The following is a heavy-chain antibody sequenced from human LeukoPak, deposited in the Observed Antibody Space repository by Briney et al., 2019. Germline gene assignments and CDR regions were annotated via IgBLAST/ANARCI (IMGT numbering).Heavy chain of an antibody. J-gene: IGHJ6*03. D-gene: IGHD2-15*01. CDR2: IYPGDSNT. Sequence: PGESLKISCQGSGYRFTNYWIGWVRHVPGQGLGWMGIIYPGDSNTRYSPSFQGQVTISADKSISTAYLQWSSLKASDTAMYYCARSPYCSGVSCYSPYYYYYMDVWGKGTTVTVSS. CDR3: ARSPYCSGVSCYSPYYYYYMDV. V-gene: IGHV5-51*01. CDR1: GYRFTNYW.